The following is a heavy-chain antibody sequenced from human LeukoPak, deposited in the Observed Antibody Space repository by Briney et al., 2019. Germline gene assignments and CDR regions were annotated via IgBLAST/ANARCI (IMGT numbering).Heavy chain of an antibody. CDR3: AKRYDSSGYYYEGNGY. CDR2: ISGSGGST. D-gene: IGHD3-22*01. CDR1: GFTFSSYG. V-gene: IGHV3-23*01. J-gene: IGHJ4*02. Sequence: GGSLRLSCAASGFTFSSYGMSWVRQAPGKGLEWVSAISGSGGSTYYADSVKGRFTISRDNSKNTLYLQMNSLRAEDTAVYYCAKRYDSSGYYYEGNGYWGQGTLVTVSS.